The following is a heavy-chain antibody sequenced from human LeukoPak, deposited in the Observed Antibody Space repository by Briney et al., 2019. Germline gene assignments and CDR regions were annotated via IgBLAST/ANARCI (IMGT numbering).Heavy chain of an antibody. Sequence: GGSLRLFCAASGFTFSKFAMSWVRQAPGKGLEWVSAISGSGGSTYYADSVKGRFTISRDNSKNTLYLQMNSLRAEDTAVYYCAREVVPAAMGWYYYYGMDVWGQGTTVTVSS. V-gene: IGHV3-23*01. CDR1: GFTFSKFA. CDR2: ISGSGGST. J-gene: IGHJ6*02. D-gene: IGHD2-2*01. CDR3: AREVVPAAMGWYYYYGMDV.